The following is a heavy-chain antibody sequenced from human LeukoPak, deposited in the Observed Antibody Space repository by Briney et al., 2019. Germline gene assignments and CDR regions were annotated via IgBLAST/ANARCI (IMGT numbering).Heavy chain of an antibody. J-gene: IGHJ4*02. D-gene: IGHD5-24*01. CDR3: AKDLRRWLQSNYFDY. CDR1: GFTFSSYA. Sequence: GGSLRLSCAASGFTFSSYAMSWVRQAPGKGREWVSAISGSGGSTYYADSVKGGFTISRDNSKNTLYLQMNRLRAEYTAVYYCAKDLRRWLQSNYFDYWGQGTLVTVSS. V-gene: IGHV3-23*01. CDR2: ISGSGGST.